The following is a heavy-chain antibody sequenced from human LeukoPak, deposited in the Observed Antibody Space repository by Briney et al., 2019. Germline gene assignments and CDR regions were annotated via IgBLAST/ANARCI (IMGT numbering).Heavy chain of an antibody. V-gene: IGHV3-30-3*01. J-gene: IGHJ6*02. CDR2: ISYDGSNK. D-gene: IGHD6-19*01. CDR3: ARTPGIAVAGTRYYGMDV. CDR1: GFTFSSYA. Sequence: GRSLRLSCAASGFTFSSYAMQWVRQAPGKGLEWVAVISYDGSNKYYADSVKGRFTISRDNSKNTLYLQMNSLRAEDTAVYYCARTPGIAVAGTRYYGMDVWGQGTTVTVSS.